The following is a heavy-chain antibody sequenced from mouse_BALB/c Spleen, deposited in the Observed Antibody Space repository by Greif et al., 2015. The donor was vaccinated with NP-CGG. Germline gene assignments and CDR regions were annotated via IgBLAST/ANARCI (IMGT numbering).Heavy chain of an antibody. CDR2: ISYDGSN. V-gene: IGHV3-6*02. CDR1: GYSITSGYY. D-gene: IGHD1-2*01. CDR3: ARGLITTADFDY. J-gene: IGHJ2*01. Sequence: ESGPGLVKPSQSLSLTCSVTGYSITSGYYWNWIRQFPGNKLEWMGYISYDGSNNYNPSLKNRISITRDTSKNQFFLKLNSVTTEDTATYYCARGLITTADFDYWGQGTTLTVSS.